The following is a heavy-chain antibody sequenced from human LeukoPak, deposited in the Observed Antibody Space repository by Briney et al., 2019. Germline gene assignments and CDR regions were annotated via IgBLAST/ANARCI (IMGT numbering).Heavy chain of an antibody. CDR2: IYSGGST. V-gene: IGHV3-66*01. J-gene: IGHJ4*02. CDR3: ARAYDSGPFDY. D-gene: IGHD3-22*01. Sequence: GGSLRLSCAASGFTVSSNYMSWVRQAPGKGLEWVSVIYSGGSTYYADSVKGRFTISRDNSKNTLYLQMNSLRAEETAVYYCARAYDSGPFDYWGQGTLVTVSS. CDR1: GFTVSSNY.